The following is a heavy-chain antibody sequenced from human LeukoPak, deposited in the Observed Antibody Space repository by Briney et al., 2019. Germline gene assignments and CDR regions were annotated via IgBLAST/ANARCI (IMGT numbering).Heavy chain of an antibody. Sequence: SETLSLTCAVYGGSFSGYYWSWIRQPPGKGLEWIGEINHSGSTNYNPSLKSRVTISVDTSKNQFSLKLSSVTAADTAVYYCARAWGLEDYWGQGTLVTVSS. CDR3: ARAWGLEDY. J-gene: IGHJ4*02. D-gene: IGHD3-16*01. V-gene: IGHV4-34*01. CDR2: INHSGST. CDR1: GGSFSGYY.